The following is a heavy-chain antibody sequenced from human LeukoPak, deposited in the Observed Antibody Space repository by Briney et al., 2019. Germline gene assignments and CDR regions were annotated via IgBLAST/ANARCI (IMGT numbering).Heavy chain of an antibody. Sequence: GGSLRLSCAASGFTFSNYAMNWVRQAPGKGLEWVSALSSSGDTTYYADSVRGRFTISRDNSKNTLYLQMNSLRAEDTAVYYCARAEYYDILTGYPGNAFDIWGQGTMVTVSS. CDR3: ARAEYYDILTGYPGNAFDI. V-gene: IGHV3-23*01. CDR2: LSSSGDTT. D-gene: IGHD3-9*01. CDR1: GFTFSNYA. J-gene: IGHJ3*02.